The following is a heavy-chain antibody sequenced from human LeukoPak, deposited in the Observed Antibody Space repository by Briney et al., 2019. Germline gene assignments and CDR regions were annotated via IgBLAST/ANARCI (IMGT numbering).Heavy chain of an antibody. Sequence: ASVKVSCKASGYTFTSYGISWVRQAPGQGLEWMGWISAYNGNTNYAQKFQGRVTITRDTSASTAYMELSSLRSEDTAVYYCARAEVLYYYYGMDVWGQGTTVTVSS. CDR3: ARAEVLYYYYGMDV. V-gene: IGHV1-18*01. CDR1: GYTFTSYG. D-gene: IGHD2/OR15-2a*01. CDR2: ISAYNGNT. J-gene: IGHJ6*02.